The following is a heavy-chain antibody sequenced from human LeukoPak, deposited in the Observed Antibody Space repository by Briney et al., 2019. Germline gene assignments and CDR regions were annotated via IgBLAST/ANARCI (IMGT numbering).Heavy chain of an antibody. J-gene: IGHJ6*03. D-gene: IGHD3-3*01. CDR3: ARGGTYYDFWSGYYTEGTGYYYYMDV. V-gene: IGHV1-69*05. CDR1: GGTFSSYA. Sequence: SVKVSCKASGGTFSSYAISWVRQAPGQGLEWMGGIIPIFGTANYAQKFQGRVTITTDESTSTAYMELSSLRSEDTAVYYCARGGTYYDFWSGYYTEGTGYYYYMDVWGKGTTVTVPS. CDR2: IIPIFGTA.